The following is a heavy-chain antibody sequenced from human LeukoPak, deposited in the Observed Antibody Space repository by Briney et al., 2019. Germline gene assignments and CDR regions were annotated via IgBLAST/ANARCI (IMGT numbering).Heavy chain of an antibody. J-gene: IGHJ3*02. V-gene: IGHV5-51*01. Sequence: GESLKISCKGSGYSFTSYWIGWVRQMPGKGLEWMGIIYPGDSDTRYSPSFQGQVTISADKSISTAYLQWSSLKASDTAMYYCAIPCSSTSCYLPFDAFDIWGQGTMVTVSS. CDR3: AIPCSSTSCYLPFDAFDI. CDR2: IYPGDSDT. D-gene: IGHD2-2*01. CDR1: GYSFTSYW.